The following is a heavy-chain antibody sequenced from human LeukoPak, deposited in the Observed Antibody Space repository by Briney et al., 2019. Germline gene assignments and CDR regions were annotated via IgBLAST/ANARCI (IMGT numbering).Heavy chain of an antibody. CDR3: ARDRGPRTGFMVREAYDY. D-gene: IGHD3-10*01. CDR2: ISADGSIT. V-gene: IGHV3-74*01. Sequence: GGSLRLSCTASGFTFSNYWIHWVRQAPEKGLVWVPRISADGSITNYADSVKGRFTISRDNAENTLYLQMNSLRADDTAVYYCARDRGPRTGFMVREAYDYWGQGTLVTVSS. J-gene: IGHJ4*02. CDR1: GFTFSNYW.